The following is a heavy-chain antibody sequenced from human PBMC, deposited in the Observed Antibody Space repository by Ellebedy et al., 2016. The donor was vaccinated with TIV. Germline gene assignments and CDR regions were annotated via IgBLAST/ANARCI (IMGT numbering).Heavy chain of an antibody. D-gene: IGHD2-15*01. CDR1: GGTFSSYA. CDR3: ARDDCSGGSCYSAYYYYGMDV. V-gene: IGHV1-69*13. Sequence: SVKVSXXASGGTFSSYAISWVRQAPGQGLEWMGGIIPIFGTANYAQKFQGRVTITADESTSTAYMELSSLRSEDTAVYYCARDDCSGGSCYSAYYYYGMDVWGQGTTVTVSS. CDR2: IIPIFGTA. J-gene: IGHJ6*02.